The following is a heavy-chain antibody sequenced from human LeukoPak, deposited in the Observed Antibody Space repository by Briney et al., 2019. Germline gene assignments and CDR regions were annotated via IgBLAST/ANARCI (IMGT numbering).Heavy chain of an antibody. CDR1: GDSVSSNSAA. V-gene: IGHV6-1*01. CDR3: ARDIFPLIGVGAGMDV. J-gene: IGHJ6*02. CDR2: TYYRSKWYN. Sequence: SQTLSLTCAISGDSVSSNSAAWNWIRQSPSRGLEWLGRTYYRSKWYNDYAVSVKSRITINPDTSKNQFSLQLNSVTPEDTAVYYCARDIFPLIGVGAGMDVWGQGTTVTVSS. D-gene: IGHD1-26*01.